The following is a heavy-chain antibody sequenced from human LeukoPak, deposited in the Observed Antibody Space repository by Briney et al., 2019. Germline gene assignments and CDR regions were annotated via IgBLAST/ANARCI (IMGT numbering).Heavy chain of an antibody. V-gene: IGHV3-30*02. J-gene: IGHJ4*02. D-gene: IGHD6-13*01. CDR2: IRYEGCNK. CDR3: AKESDVAAAGIDY. Sequence: GGSLRLSCAASGFIFSGYGMHWVRQAPGKGLQWVTFIRYEGCNKYYTDSVKGRFTISRDNSKNTLYLQMNSLRVEDTAVYYCAKESDVAAAGIDYWGQGTLVTVSS. CDR1: GFIFSGYG.